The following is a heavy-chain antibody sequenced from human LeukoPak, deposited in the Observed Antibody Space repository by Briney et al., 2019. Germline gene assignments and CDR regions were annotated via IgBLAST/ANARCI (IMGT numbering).Heavy chain of an antibody. Sequence: PGGSLRLSCAASGFTFDDYAMHWVRQAPGKGLEWVSGISWNSGSIGYADSVKGRFTISRDYSKDTLFLQMNSLRAEDTALYYCAKAHVPTMIRGVVSSDWGQGTLVTVSS. CDR2: ISWNSGSI. CDR3: AKAHVPTMIRGVVSSD. V-gene: IGHV3-9*01. CDR1: GFTFDDYA. J-gene: IGHJ4*02. D-gene: IGHD3-10*01.